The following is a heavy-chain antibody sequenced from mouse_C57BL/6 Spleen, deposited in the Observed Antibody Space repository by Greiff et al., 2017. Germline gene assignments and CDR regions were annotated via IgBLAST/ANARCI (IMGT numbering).Heavy chain of an antibody. J-gene: IGHJ1*03. CDR1: GFTLSSHA. CDR3: ARAYYSDRNWYFDV. D-gene: IGHD2-12*01. Sequence: EVQRVESGGGLVKSGGSLKLSCAASGFTLSSHAMSWVRQTPEERLEWVATISDGGSYTYYPDNVKGRFTISRDNAKNNLYLQMSHLKSEDTAMYYCARAYYSDRNWYFDVWGTGTTVTVSS. CDR2: ISDGGSYT. V-gene: IGHV5-4*01.